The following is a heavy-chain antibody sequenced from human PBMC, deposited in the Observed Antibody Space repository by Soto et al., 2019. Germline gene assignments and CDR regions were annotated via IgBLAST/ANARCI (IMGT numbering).Heavy chain of an antibody. CDR1: GFTFSTYW. V-gene: IGHV3-7*04. Sequence: PGGSLRLSCAASGFTFSTYWMSWVRQAPGKGLEWVANIKQDGSEKWYVDSVKGRFTISRDNAKNSLYLQMNSLRAEDTAVYYCARGDYYDSSGPSSDAFDIWGQGTMVTVSS. CDR3: ARGDYYDSSGPSSDAFDI. D-gene: IGHD3-22*01. J-gene: IGHJ3*02. CDR2: IKQDGSEK.